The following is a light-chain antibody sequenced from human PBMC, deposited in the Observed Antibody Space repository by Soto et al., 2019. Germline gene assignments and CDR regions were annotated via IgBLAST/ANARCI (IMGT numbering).Light chain of an antibody. V-gene: IGLV2-14*01. CDR2: EVT. J-gene: IGLJ3*02. CDR3: SSYTSSTGV. Sequence: QSALTQPASVSGSPGQSITISCTGTSSDVGGYDFVSWYQQHPGKAPKLMIYEVTNRPSGVSNRFSGSKSGNTASLTISGLQDEDEAYYYCSSYTSSTGVFGGGTKLTVL. CDR1: SSDVGGYDF.